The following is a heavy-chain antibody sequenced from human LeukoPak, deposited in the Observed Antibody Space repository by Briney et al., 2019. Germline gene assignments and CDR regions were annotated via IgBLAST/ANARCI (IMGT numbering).Heavy chain of an antibody. Sequence: SETLSLTCAVYGGSFSGYYWSWIRQPPGKGLEWIGEINHSGSTDYNPSLKSRVTMSVDTSKNQFSLKLSSVTAADTAVYYCARGYTAKEEYFDYWGQGTLVTVSS. J-gene: IGHJ4*02. CDR3: ARGYTAKEEYFDY. CDR2: INHSGST. CDR1: GGSFSGYY. V-gene: IGHV4-34*01. D-gene: IGHD3-16*01.